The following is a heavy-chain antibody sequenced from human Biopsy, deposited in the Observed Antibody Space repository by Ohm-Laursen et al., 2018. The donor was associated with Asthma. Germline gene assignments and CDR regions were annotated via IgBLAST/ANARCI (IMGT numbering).Heavy chain of an antibody. CDR2: ISYDGSTK. V-gene: IGHV3-30*03. CDR1: GFTLTTYA. Sequence: SLRLSCSASGFTLTTYAIHWVRQAPGKGLEWVAVISYDGSTKYSADSVKDRFIVSRDISKNILSLQMNSLRPEDTAVYYCARNVVWFREVGGMDVWGQGTTATVSS. J-gene: IGHJ6*02. CDR3: ARNVVWFREVGGMDV. D-gene: IGHD3-10*01.